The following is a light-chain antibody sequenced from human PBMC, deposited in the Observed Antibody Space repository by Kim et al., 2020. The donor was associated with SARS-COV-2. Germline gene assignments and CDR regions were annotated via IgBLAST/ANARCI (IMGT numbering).Light chain of an antibody. Sequence: APVKTAEITCGGSRIRTKSVLWYQQTPGQAPVVVIYSDRERPSGIPERFSGSNSGSTATLTLSGVEAGDEADYYCQVWDSNSDHVVFGGGTQLTVL. V-gene: IGLV3-21*04. CDR2: SDR. J-gene: IGLJ3*02. CDR1: RIRTKS. CDR3: QVWDSNSDHVV.